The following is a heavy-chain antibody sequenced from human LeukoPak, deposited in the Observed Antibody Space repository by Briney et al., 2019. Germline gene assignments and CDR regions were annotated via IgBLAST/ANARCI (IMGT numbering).Heavy chain of an antibody. CDR3: ARVLRYCSGGNCYSGGLGYMDV. J-gene: IGHJ6*03. CDR2: ISSSSSYI. Sequence: PGGSLRLSCAASGFTFSSYSMNWLRQAPGKGLEWVSSISSSSSYIYYADSVKGRFTISRDNAKNSLYLQMNSLRAEGTAVYYCARVLRYCSGGNCYSGGLGYMDVWGKGTTVTISS. V-gene: IGHV3-21*04. CDR1: GFTFSSYS. D-gene: IGHD2-15*01.